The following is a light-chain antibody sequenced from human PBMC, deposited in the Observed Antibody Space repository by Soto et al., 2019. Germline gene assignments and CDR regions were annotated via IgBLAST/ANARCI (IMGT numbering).Light chain of an antibody. CDR1: LTISDNY. CDR2: GAS. V-gene: IGKV3-20*01. Sequence: EIVLTHSPGTLSLSPGERATLSCRASLTISDNYLAWYQQKAGQAPRLVIYGASSRATGIPDRFSASGSGTDFTLTSSRLEPEDFAVYYCQQYSMAPLTFGQGTKVEVK. J-gene: IGKJ1*01. CDR3: QQYSMAPLT.